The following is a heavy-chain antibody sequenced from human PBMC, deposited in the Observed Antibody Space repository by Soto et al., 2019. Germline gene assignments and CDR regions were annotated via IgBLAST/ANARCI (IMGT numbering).Heavy chain of an antibody. Sequence: ASVNVSCKPSGYTFTSYCISWVRQAPGQGLEWMGWISAYNGNTNYAQKLQGRVTMTTDTSTSTAYMELRSLRSDDTAVYYCARDVDTAIGWFDPWGQGTLVTVSS. J-gene: IGHJ5*02. CDR1: GYTFTSYC. V-gene: IGHV1-18*04. CDR2: ISAYNGNT. D-gene: IGHD5-18*01. CDR3: ARDVDTAIGWFDP.